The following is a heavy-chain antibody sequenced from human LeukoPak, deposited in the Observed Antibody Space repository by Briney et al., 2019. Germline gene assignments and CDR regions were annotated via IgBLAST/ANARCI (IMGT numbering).Heavy chain of an antibody. Sequence: SVKVSCKASGDTFSSYAISWVRQAPGQGLEWMGGIIPIFGTANYAQKFQGRVTITADESTSTAYMELSSLRSEDTAVYYCARDSTTVTTFDYWGQGTLVTVSS. CDR2: IIPIFGTA. D-gene: IGHD4-11*01. V-gene: IGHV1-69*01. CDR3: ARDSTTVTTFDY. CDR1: GDTFSSYA. J-gene: IGHJ4*02.